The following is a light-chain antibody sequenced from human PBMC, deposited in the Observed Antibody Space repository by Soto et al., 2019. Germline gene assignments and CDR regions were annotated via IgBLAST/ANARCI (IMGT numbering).Light chain of an antibody. V-gene: IGKV1-39*01. Sequence: DIQMTPSPSSLSASVGARVTITCRARQSISSYLNWYQQKPGKAPQLLIYAASSLQSGVPSRFSGSGSGTDFTLTISSLQPEDFATYYCQQSYSTPRTFGQGTKVEIK. CDR1: QSISSY. CDR3: QQSYSTPRT. J-gene: IGKJ1*01. CDR2: AAS.